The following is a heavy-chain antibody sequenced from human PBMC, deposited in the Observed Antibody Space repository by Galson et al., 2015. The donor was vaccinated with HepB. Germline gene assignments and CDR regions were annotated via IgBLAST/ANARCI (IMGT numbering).Heavy chain of an antibody. V-gene: IGHV1-69*01. CDR3: AREGVRGSGWPTDY. Sequence: QSGAEVKNPGESLKISCKASGGTFSSYAISWVRQAPGQGLEWMGGIIPIFGTANYAQKFQGRVTITADESTSTAYMELSSLRSEDTAVYYCAREGVRGSGWPTDYWGQGTLVTVSS. CDR1: GGTFSSYA. CDR2: IIPIFGTA. D-gene: IGHD6-19*01. J-gene: IGHJ4*02.